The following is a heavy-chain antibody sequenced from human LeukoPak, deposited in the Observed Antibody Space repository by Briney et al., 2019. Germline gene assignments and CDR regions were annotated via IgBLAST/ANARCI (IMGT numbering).Heavy chain of an antibody. J-gene: IGHJ4*02. CDR1: GFTFDDYA. D-gene: IGHD2-15*01. CDR3: AKDLRGGSGVE. CDR2: ISWNSGSI. V-gene: IGHV3-9*01. Sequence: PGRSLRLSCAASGFTFDDYAMHWVRQAPGKGLEWVSGISWNSGSIGYADSVKGRFTISGDNAKNSLYLQMNSLRAEDTALYYCAKDLRGGSGVEWGQGTLVTVSS.